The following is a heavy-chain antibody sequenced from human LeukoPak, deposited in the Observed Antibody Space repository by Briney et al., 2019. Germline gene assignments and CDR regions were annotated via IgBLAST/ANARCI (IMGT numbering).Heavy chain of an antibody. CDR2: IYYSGTT. V-gene: IGHV4-59*12. CDR3: ARGEDYYYYMDV. Sequence: SETLSLTCNVSSGSFSSYYWNWIRQPPGKGLEWIGYIYYSGTTKYSPSLKSRITMSVDTSKNQFSLKLSSVTAADTAVYYCARGEDYYYYMDVWGKGTTVTVSS. CDR1: SGSFSSYY. J-gene: IGHJ6*03.